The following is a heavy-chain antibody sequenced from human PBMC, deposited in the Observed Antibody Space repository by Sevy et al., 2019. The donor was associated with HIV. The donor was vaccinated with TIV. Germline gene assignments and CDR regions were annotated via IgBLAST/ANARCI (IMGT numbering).Heavy chain of an antibody. CDR3: ARERKIYDSSGYYFHFDY. CDR2: ISSSSSTI. D-gene: IGHD3-22*01. V-gene: IGHV3-48*02. J-gene: IGHJ4*02. Sequence: GGSLRLSCAAFGFTFSSYSMNWVRQAPGKGLEWVSYISSSSSTIYYADSVKGRFTISRDNAKNSLYLQMNSLRDEDTAVYYCARERKIYDSSGYYFHFDYWGQGTLVTVSS. CDR1: GFTFSSYS.